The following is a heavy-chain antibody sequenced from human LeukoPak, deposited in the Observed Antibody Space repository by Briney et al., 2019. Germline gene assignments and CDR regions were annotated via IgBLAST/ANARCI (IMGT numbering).Heavy chain of an antibody. D-gene: IGHD1-26*01. J-gene: IGHJ4*02. V-gene: IGHV3-23*01. CDR1: GFTFSSYA. CDR3: AKQQVGATGYFDY. Sequence: GGPLRLSCAASGFTFSSYAMSWVRQAPGKGLEWVSAISGSGGSTYYADSVKGRFTISRDNSKNTLYLQMNSLRAEDTAVYYCAKQQVGATGYFDYWGQGTLVTVSS. CDR2: ISGSGGST.